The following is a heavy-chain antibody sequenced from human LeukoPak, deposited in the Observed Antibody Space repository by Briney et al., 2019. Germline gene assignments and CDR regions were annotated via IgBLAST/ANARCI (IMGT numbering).Heavy chain of an antibody. D-gene: IGHD2-15*01. J-gene: IGHJ3*02. V-gene: IGHV4-59*01. Sequence: SETLSLTCTVSGGSISSYYWSWLRQPPGKGLEWIGYIYYSGSTNYNPSLKSRVTISVDTSKNQFSLKLSSVTAADTAVYYCARDLLLGDAFDIWGQGTMVTVSS. CDR3: ARDLLLGDAFDI. CDR1: GGSISSYY. CDR2: IYYSGST.